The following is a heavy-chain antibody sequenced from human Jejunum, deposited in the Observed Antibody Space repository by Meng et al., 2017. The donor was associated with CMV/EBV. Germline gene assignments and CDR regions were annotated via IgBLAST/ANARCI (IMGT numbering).Heavy chain of an antibody. CDR1: YG. CDR3: AKEGIGRAGTDYYYYYALDV. D-gene: IGHD6-13*01. J-gene: IGHJ6*02. Sequence: YGMHWVRQATGKGLECVTFIHYDASSIDYADSVKGRFTVSRDNSKNTLYLQMNSLSAEDTAVYYCAKEGIGRAGTDYYYYYALDVWGQGTTVTVSS. V-gene: IGHV3-30*02. CDR2: IHYDASSI.